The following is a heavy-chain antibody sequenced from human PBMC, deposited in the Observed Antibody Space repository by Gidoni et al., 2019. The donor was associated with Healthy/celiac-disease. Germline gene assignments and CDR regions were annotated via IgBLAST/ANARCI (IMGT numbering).Heavy chain of an antibody. CDR3: ARDQELVGYAPLFDY. CDR1: GHTFTSYY. CDR2: ITPSGGIT. V-gene: IGHV1-46*01. Sequence: QVQLVQSGAEVKKHGASVTVYCKASGHTFTSYYMHWVRQAPGQGLEWMGIITPSGGITSYAQKFQGRVTMTRDTSTSTVYMELSSLRSEDTAVYYCARDQELVGYAPLFDYWGQGTLVTVSS. D-gene: IGHD5-12*01. J-gene: IGHJ4*02.